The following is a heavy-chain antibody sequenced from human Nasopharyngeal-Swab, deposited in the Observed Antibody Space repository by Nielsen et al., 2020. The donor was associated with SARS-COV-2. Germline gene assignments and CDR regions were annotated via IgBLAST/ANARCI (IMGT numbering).Heavy chain of an antibody. CDR3: ASAYGGSYWYFDL. J-gene: IGHJ2*01. CDR1: GFTFSSYA. V-gene: IGHV3-30-3*01. CDR2: ISYDGNNK. D-gene: IGHD4-23*01. Sequence: GGSLRLSCAASGFTFSSYAMHWVRQAPGKGLEWVAVISYDGNNKYYADSVKGRFTISRDNSKNTLYLQMNSLRAEDTAVYYCASAYGGSYWYFDLWGRGTLVTVSS.